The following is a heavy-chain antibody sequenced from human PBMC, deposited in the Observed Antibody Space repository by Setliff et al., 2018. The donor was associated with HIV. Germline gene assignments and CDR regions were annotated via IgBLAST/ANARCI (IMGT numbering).Heavy chain of an antibody. Sequence: ASVKVSCKASGYIFSNFAMHWVRQVPGPRLEWMGWINAGDGNTKYSQNIQGRVTITRDTSATTVYMELSRLRSEDTAVYYCARDGAYVWGTYRHQGFDHWGQGTLVTVSS. CDR2: INAGDGNT. CDR1: GYIFSNFA. CDR3: ARDGAYVWGTYRHQGFDH. D-gene: IGHD3-16*02. V-gene: IGHV1-3*01. J-gene: IGHJ4*02.